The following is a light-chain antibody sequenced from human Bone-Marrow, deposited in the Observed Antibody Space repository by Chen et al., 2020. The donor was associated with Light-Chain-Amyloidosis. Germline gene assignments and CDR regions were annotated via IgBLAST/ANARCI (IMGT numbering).Light chain of an antibody. Sequence: QSILIQPPSASGTAGQWVTMSCSGTSSNIGKNHVYWYQQFPGMAPKLLIYASDQRSSGVPDRFSASKSGISASLAINGLRSEDEADYYCAAWDDSLTGPVFGGGTKLTVL. CDR3: AAWDDSLTGPV. CDR2: ASD. CDR1: SSNIGKNH. J-gene: IGLJ3*02. V-gene: IGLV1-47*01.